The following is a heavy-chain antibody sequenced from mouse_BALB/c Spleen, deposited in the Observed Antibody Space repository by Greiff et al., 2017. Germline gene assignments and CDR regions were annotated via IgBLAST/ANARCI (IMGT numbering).Heavy chain of an antibody. Sequence: VQRVESGAELAKPGASVKMSCKASGYTFTSYWMHWVKQRPGPGLEWIGYINPSTGYTEYNQKFKDKATLTADKSSSTAYMQLSSLTSEDSAVYYCAKRGWDDYWGQGTTRTVSS. CDR2: INPSTGYT. V-gene: IGHV1-7*01. J-gene: IGHJ2*01. D-gene: IGHD4-1*01. CDR1: GYTFTSYW. CDR3: AKRGWDDY.